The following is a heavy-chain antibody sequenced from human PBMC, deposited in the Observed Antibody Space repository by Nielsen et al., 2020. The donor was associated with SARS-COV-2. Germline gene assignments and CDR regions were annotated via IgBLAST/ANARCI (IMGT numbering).Heavy chain of an antibody. J-gene: IGHJ4*02. CDR2: ISWNSGSI. V-gene: IGHV3-9*01. CDR1: GFTFDDYA. CDR3: AKSKPGGFGELFLAGPLDY. Sequence: SLKISCAASGFTFDDYAMHWVRQAPGKGLEWVSGISWNSGSIGYADSVKGRFTISRDNAKNSLYLQMNSLRAEDTALYYCAKSKPGGFGELFLAGPLDYWGQGTLVTVSS. D-gene: IGHD3-10*01.